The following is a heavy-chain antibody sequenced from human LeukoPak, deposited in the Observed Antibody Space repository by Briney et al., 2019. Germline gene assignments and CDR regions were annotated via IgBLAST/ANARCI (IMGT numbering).Heavy chain of an antibody. CDR1: GGTFSSYA. CDR2: IIPIFGTA. J-gene: IGHJ5*02. CDR3: ARTSCGSGSFENWFDP. V-gene: IGHV1-69*13. D-gene: IGHD3-10*01. Sequence: GASVKVSCKASGGTFSSYAISWVRQAPGQGLEWMGGIIPIFGTANYAQKFQGRVTITADESTSTAYMALSRLRSEDTAVYYCARTSCGSGSFENWFDPWGQGTLVTVSS.